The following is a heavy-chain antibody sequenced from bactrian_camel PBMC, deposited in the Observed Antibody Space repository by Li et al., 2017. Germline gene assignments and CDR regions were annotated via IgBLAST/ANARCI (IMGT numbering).Heavy chain of an antibody. CDR1: GNAFRTYS. J-gene: IGHJ4*01. Sequence: VQLVESGGGSVAIGGSLRLSCAPAGNAFRTYSMAWFRQAPGKEREGVAGLNSQGDRNYADSVKDRFMISKDNAKNTLYLQMNSLAPEDTAIYYCAYDPGASHCNSDPWTALTLGIFWGQGTQVTVS. CDR3: AYDPGASHCNSDPWTALTLGIF. D-gene: IGHD2*01. V-gene: IGHV3S53*01. CDR2: LNSQGDR.